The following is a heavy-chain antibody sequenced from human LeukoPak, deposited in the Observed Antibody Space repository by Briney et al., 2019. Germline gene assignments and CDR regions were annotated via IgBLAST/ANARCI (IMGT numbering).Heavy chain of an antibody. J-gene: IGHJ6*03. Sequence: SETLSLTCAVYGGSFSGYYWSWIRQPPGKGLEWIGEINHSGSTNYNPSHKSRVTISVDTSKNQFSLKLSSVTAADTAVYYCARVRRRIVATMNYYYYYYMDVWGKGTTVTISS. CDR2: INHSGST. D-gene: IGHD5-12*01. CDR3: ARVRRRIVATMNYYYYYYMDV. V-gene: IGHV4-34*01. CDR1: GGSFSGYY.